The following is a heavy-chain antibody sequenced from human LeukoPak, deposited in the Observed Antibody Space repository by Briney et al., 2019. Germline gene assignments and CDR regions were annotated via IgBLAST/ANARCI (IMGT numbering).Heavy chain of an antibody. J-gene: IGHJ4*02. Sequence: GGSLRLSCAASGFTFSSYWMHWVRQAPGKGLVWVSRINSDGSSTSYADSVKGRFTISRDNSKNTLYLQMNSLRAEDTAVYYCAKDYYGSGSYHTRLDYWGQGTLVTVSS. CDR1: GFTFSSYW. CDR3: AKDYYGSGSYHTRLDY. V-gene: IGHV3-74*01. D-gene: IGHD3-10*01. CDR2: INSDGSST.